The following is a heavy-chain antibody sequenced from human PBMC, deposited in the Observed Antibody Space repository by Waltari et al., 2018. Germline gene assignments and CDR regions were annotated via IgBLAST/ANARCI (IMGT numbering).Heavy chain of an antibody. CDR2: FDPEDGET. CDR3: ATLTSRITMIVETPAPYFDY. CDR1: GYTLTELS. V-gene: IGHV1-24*01. J-gene: IGHJ4*02. D-gene: IGHD3-22*01. Sequence: QVQLVQSGAEVKKPGASVKVSCKVSGYTLTELSMHWVRQAPGKGLEWMGGFDPEDGETSYAKKFQGRVTMTEDTSTDTAYMELSSLRSEDTAVYYCATLTSRITMIVETPAPYFDYWGQGTLVTVSS.